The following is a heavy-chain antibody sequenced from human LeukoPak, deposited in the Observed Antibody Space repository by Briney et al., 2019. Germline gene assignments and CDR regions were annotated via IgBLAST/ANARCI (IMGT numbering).Heavy chain of an antibody. CDR2: MNPNSGNT. D-gene: IGHD2-15*01. Sequence: GASVKVSCKASGYTFTSYDINWVRQATGQGLEWMGWMNPNSGNTGYAQKFQGRVTITRNTSISTAYMELNSLRSEDTAVYYCARGHLYCSGGSCYYFDYWGQGTLVIVSS. V-gene: IGHV1-8*03. CDR3: ARGHLYCSGGSCYYFDY. J-gene: IGHJ4*02. CDR1: GYTFTSYD.